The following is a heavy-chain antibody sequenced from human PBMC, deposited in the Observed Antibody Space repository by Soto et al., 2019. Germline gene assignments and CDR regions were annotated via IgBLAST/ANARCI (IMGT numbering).Heavy chain of an antibody. CDR2: ISGSGGST. CDR1: GFTFSSYA. Sequence: EVQLLESGGGLVQPGGSLRLSCAASGFTFSSYAMSWVRQAPGKGLEWVSAISGSGGSTYYADSVKGRFTISRDNSKNSLYQQMNSLRGEDTAVYYCAKVSSSWQIDYWGQGTLVTVSS. D-gene: IGHD6-13*01. V-gene: IGHV3-23*01. CDR3: AKVSSSWQIDY. J-gene: IGHJ4*02.